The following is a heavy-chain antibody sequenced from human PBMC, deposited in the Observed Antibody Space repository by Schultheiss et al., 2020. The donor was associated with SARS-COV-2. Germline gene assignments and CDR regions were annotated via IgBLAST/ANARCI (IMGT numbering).Heavy chain of an antibody. CDR1: GGSISSSSYY. Sequence: SETLSLTCTVSGGSISSSSYYWGWIRQPPGKGLEWIGSIYYSGSTYYNPSLKSRVTISVDTSKNQFSLKLSSVTSADTAVYYCARGRSSWYILSNWFDPWGQGTLVTVSS. V-gene: IGHV4-39*01. CDR3: ARGRSSWYILSNWFDP. J-gene: IGHJ5*02. D-gene: IGHD6-13*01. CDR2: IYYSGST.